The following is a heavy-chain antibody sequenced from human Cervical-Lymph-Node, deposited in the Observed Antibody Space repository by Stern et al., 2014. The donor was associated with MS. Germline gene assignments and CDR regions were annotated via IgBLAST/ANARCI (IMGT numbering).Heavy chain of an antibody. J-gene: IGHJ4*02. CDR3: AHRPRPDIGFCTSPRCYRESGNFDY. D-gene: IGHD2-2*01. V-gene: IGHV2-5*01. CDR2: IYWNDDE. CDR1: GFSLRTNGVG. Sequence: ESGPTLVKPTQTLTLTCTFSGFSLRTNGVGVGWIRQPPGKALEWLALIYWNDDERYSPSLKSRLTLTTDPSKNQVVLTMTNMDPVDTATYFCAHRPRPDIGFCTSPRCYRESGNFDYWGRGSLVTVSS.